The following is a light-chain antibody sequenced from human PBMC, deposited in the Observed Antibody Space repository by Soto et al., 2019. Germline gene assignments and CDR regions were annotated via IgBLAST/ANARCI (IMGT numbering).Light chain of an antibody. V-gene: IGKV3-15*01. Sequence: EIVMTQSPATLSVSPGERATLSSRASQSVSSRLAWFQQKPGQAPRLLIYGASTRATGIPDRFSGSGSGTEFTLTISSLQSEDFAVYYCQQYNNWPLTFGQGTKVEIK. CDR3: QQYNNWPLT. J-gene: IGKJ1*01. CDR2: GAS. CDR1: QSVSSR.